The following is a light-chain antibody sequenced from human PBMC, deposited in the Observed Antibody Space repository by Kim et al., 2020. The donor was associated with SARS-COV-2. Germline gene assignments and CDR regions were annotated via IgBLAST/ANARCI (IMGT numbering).Light chain of an antibody. Sequence: SYELTQPPSVSVSPGQTASITCSGDKLGDKYARWYQQKPCQSPVLVIYQDSKRPSGIPERFSGSNSGNTATLTISGTQAMDEADYYCQAWDSSTAYYVFG. V-gene: IGLV3-1*01. CDR1: KLGDKY. CDR3: QAWDSSTAYYV. CDR2: QDS. J-gene: IGLJ1*01.